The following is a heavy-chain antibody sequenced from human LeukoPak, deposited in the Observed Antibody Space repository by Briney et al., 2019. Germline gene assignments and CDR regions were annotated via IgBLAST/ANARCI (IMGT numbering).Heavy chain of an antibody. D-gene: IGHD6-13*01. J-gene: IGHJ4*02. CDR1: GGSFSGYY. CDR3: AIYSSSWYDYFDY. Sequence: PSETLSLTCAVYGGSFSGYYWSWIRQPPGKGLEWIGEINHSGSTNYNPSLKSRVTISVDTSKNQFSLKLSPVTAADTAVHYCAIYSSSWYDYFDYWGQGTLVTVSS. V-gene: IGHV4-34*01. CDR2: INHSGST.